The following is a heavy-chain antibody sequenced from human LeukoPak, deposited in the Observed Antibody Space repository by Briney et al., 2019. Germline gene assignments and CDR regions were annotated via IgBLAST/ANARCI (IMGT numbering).Heavy chain of an antibody. J-gene: IGHJ4*02. Sequence: SETLSLTSTVSGGSISTSSYYWGWIRQPPGKGLEWIGSIYYEGSTYDSPSLKSRVTISVDTSKNQFSLKLTSVTAADTAVYYCARIFNYNDASGPMFDYWGQGTLVTVSS. CDR2: IYYEGST. V-gene: IGHV4-39*07. D-gene: IGHD3-22*01. CDR1: GGSISTSSYY. CDR3: ARIFNYNDASGPMFDY.